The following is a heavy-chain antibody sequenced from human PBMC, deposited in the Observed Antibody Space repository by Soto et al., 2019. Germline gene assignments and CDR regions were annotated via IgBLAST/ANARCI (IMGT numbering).Heavy chain of an antibody. CDR1: GFTFSSYA. CDR2: ISGSGGST. J-gene: IGHJ4*02. D-gene: IGHD3-3*01. Sequence: GGSLRLSCAASGFTFSSYAMSWVRQAPGKGLEWVSAISGSGGSTYYADSVKGRFTISRDNSKNTLYLQMNSLRAEDTAVYYCAKDQIFGEASYYDFWSGYPLDYWGQGTLVTVSS. CDR3: AKDQIFGEASYYDFWSGYPLDY. V-gene: IGHV3-23*01.